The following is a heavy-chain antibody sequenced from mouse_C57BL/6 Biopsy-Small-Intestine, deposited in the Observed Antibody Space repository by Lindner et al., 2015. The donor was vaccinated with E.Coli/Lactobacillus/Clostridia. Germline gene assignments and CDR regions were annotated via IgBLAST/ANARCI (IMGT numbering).Heavy chain of an antibody. CDR1: GYAFSSYW. J-gene: IGHJ4*01. CDR3: ARNYYTNYHFAMDS. V-gene: IGHV1-9*01. D-gene: IGHD2-5*01. Sequence: VQLQESGAELVKPGASVKISCKTSGYAFSSYWMNWVKQRPGKGLEWIGEILPGSGSTNYNEKFKGKATFTADTSSNTAYIQLSSLTTEDSAIYYCARNYYTNYHFAMDSWGQGTSVTVSS. CDR2: ILPGSGST.